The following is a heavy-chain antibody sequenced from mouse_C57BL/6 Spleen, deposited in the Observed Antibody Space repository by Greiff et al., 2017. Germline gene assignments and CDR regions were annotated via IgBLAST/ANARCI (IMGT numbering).Heavy chain of an antibody. V-gene: IGHV5-17*01. D-gene: IGHD4-1*01. CDR3: ARGLGRYAMDY. CDR1: GFTFSDYG. Sequence: EVKLMESGGGLVKPGGSLKLSCAASGFTFSDYGMHWVRQAPEKGLEWVAYISSGSSTIYYADTVKGRFTISRDNAKNTLFLQMTRLRSEDTAMYYCARGLGRYAMDYWGQGTSVTVSS. CDR2: ISSGSSTI. J-gene: IGHJ4*01.